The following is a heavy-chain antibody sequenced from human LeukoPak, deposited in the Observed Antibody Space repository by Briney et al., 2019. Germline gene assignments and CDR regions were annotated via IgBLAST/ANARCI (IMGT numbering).Heavy chain of an antibody. J-gene: IGHJ4*02. D-gene: IGHD4-17*01. CDR3: ARRGESASYGDYRFDY. Sequence: GGSLRLSCAASGFTFSNYAMSWVRQAPGRGLEWVSAISGSSGLTYYTDSVKGRFTISRDNSKNTLFLQMNSLRAEDTAVYYCARRGESASYGDYRFDYWGQGTPVTVSS. V-gene: IGHV3-23*01. CDR2: ISGSSGLT. CDR1: GFTFSNYA.